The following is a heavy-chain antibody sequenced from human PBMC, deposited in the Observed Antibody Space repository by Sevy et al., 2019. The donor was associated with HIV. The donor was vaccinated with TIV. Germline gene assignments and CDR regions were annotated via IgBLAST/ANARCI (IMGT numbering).Heavy chain of an antibody. Sequence: ASVKVSCKASGYTFTSYGISWVRQAPGQGLEWMGWISAYNGNTNYAQKLQGRVTMTTDTSTSTAYMELRVLRSDDTAVYYCARNYYCSGGSCYSGSYYYYGMDVWGQGTTVTVSS. CDR3: ARNYYCSGGSCYSGSYYYYGMDV. J-gene: IGHJ6*02. CDR2: ISAYNGNT. CDR1: GYTFTSYG. V-gene: IGHV1-18*01. D-gene: IGHD2-15*01.